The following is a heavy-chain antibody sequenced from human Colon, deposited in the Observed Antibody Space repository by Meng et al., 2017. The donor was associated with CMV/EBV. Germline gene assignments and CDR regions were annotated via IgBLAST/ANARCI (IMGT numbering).Heavy chain of an antibody. CDR3: ARGQDSAKVHH. CDR1: GASISSFSY. Sequence: LPLQESGPGLVKPSETLSLTCTLSGASISSFSYWNWIRQPPGKGLEWIASVAHSANMYYNTSLQSRVTMSFDTSKNQFSLRLYSVTAADTAVYYCARGQDSAKVHHWGQGSLVTVSS. CDR2: VAHSANM. J-gene: IGHJ1*01. D-gene: IGHD1-26*01. V-gene: IGHV4-39*07.